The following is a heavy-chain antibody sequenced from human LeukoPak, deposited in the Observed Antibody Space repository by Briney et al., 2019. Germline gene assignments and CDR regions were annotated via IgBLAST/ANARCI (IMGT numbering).Heavy chain of an antibody. CDR1: GFTFSNYW. V-gene: IGHV3-74*01. J-gene: IGHJ3*01. CDR3: ASACTSTSCYSSGDGAFDL. D-gene: IGHD2-2*01. CDR2: IKSDGSST. Sequence: GGSLRLSCAASGFTFSNYWMHWVRHAPGEGLVWVSLIKSDGSSTTYTDSVKDRFTISRDNTKNTLYLQINSLRAEDTAVYYCASACTSTSCYSSGDGAFDLWGQGTMVTVSS.